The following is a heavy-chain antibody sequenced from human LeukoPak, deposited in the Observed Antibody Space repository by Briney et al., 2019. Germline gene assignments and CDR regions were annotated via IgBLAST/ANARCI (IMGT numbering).Heavy chain of an antibody. Sequence: ASVKVSCKASGYTFTGYYMHWVRQAPGQGLEWMRWINPNSGGTNYAQKFQGRVTMTRDTSISTAYMELSRLRSDDTAVYYCARVTAARAPFDYWGQGTLVTVSS. CDR3: ARVTAARAPFDY. J-gene: IGHJ4*02. V-gene: IGHV1-2*02. D-gene: IGHD6-6*01. CDR2: INPNSGGT. CDR1: GYTFTGYY.